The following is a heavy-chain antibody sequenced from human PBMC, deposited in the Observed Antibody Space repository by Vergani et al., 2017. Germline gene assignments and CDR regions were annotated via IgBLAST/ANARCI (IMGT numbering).Heavy chain of an antibody. D-gene: IGHD1-1*01. CDR1: GFTSSYYG. CDR3: ATKSCGTPGCQIGHFRE. J-gene: IGHJ1*01. Sequence: QVHLVESGGGVVQPGRSLRLSCVVSGFTSSYYGMHWVRQAPGKGLEWVAVISYDGTQKYYADSVKDRFTISRDNSKSTLYLQMNSLRTEDTAVYDCATKSCGTPGCQIGHFREWGQGTLVTVSS. V-gene: IGHV3-30*03. CDR2: ISYDGTQK.